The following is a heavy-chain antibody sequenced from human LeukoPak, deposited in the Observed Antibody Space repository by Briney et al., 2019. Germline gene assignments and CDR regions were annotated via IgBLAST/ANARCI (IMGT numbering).Heavy chain of an antibody. Sequence: GGSLRLSCAASEFTFSSYWMSWVRQAPGKGLEWVSTFKTNSGQVYYAESVRGRFTISRDNSKNTVYLQMSSLRAEDTALYYCARSVPDYTRFDYWGQGALVTVSS. V-gene: IGHV3-23*01. CDR3: ARSVPDYTRFDY. J-gene: IGHJ4*02. D-gene: IGHD4-11*01. CDR2: FKTNSGQV. CDR1: EFTFSSYW.